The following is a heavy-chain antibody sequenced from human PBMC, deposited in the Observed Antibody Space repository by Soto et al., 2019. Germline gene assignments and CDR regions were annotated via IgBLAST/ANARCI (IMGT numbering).Heavy chain of an antibody. J-gene: IGHJ6*02. V-gene: IGHV4-30-4*02. CDR2: IYNGGST. CDR1: GDSISNVNYC. Sequence: SETLSLTCTVSGDSISNVNYCWSWIRQPPDKGLEWIGHIYNGGSTYSNSSLRSRVTISVDTSKFQFSLKLNSVTAADTAVYYCARDLWGYCGTDCYPLDVWGQGTTVTV. CDR3: ARDLWGYCGTDCYPLDV. D-gene: IGHD2-21*02.